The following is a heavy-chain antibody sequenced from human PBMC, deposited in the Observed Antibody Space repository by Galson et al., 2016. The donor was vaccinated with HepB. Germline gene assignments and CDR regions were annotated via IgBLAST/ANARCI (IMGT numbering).Heavy chain of an antibody. D-gene: IGHD2-2*01. CDR3: ARVCRRGSTSCYVYYYGMDV. CDR2: ISSSSSTI. V-gene: IGHV3-48*02. Sequence: SLRLSCAASGFTFSSYSMNWGRQAPGKGLEWVSYISSSSSTIHYADAVKGRFTISRDNARDSLSLQMNSLRDEDTAVYYCARVCRRGSTSCYVYYYGMDVWGQGTTVTVSS. J-gene: IGHJ6*02. CDR1: GFTFSSYS.